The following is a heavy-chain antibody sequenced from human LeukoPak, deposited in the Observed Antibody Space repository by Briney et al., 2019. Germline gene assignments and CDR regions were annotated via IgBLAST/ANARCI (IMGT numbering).Heavy chain of an antibody. CDR3: ASGHYDSSGYVDDY. CDR2: IYNTGST. Sequence: SETLSLTCIVSGGSISSYYWNWIRQPAGKGLEWIGRIYNTGSTNYNPSLKSRVIMSVDTSKNQFSLKLSSVTAADTAVYYCASGHYDSSGYVDDYWGQGTLVTVSS. D-gene: IGHD3-22*01. CDR1: GGSISSYY. J-gene: IGHJ4*02. V-gene: IGHV4-4*07.